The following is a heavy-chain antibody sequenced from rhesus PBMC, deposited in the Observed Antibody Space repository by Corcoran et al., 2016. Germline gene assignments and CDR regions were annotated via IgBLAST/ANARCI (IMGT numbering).Heavy chain of an antibody. D-gene: IGHD2-21*01. J-gene: IGHJ4*01. V-gene: IGHV4-169*02. CDR3: ARDRCTGSGCYGTFDY. CDR1: GGSISSSY. CDR2: IYGSGSIT. Sequence: QLQLQESGPGLVKPSDTLSVTCAVSGGSISSSYWSWIRQAPGKGLEWIGYIYGSGSITNPNPSLKSRVTLSGDTSKNKLALKLSSVTTADTAVYYCARDRCTGSGCYGTFDYWGQGVLVTVSS.